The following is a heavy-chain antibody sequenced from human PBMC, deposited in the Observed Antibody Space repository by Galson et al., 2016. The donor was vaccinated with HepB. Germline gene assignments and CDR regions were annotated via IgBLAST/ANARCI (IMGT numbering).Heavy chain of an antibody. CDR2: IYNSGHT. V-gene: IGHV4-39*07. J-gene: IGHJ4*02. Sequence: SETLSLTCSVSGDSIDSNAHYWVWVRQPPGRGLEWIGSIYNSGHTYYNASLESRVTMSVDKSKNQFSLILTSVTAADTAVYYCAREFVLIDSSGYLVRSIAHWGQGSLVTVSS. D-gene: IGHD3-22*01. CDR3: AREFVLIDSSGYLVRSIAH. CDR1: GDSIDSNAHY.